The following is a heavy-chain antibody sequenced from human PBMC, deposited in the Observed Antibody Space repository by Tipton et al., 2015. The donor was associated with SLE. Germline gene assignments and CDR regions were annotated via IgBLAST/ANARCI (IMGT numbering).Heavy chain of an antibody. J-gene: IGHJ4*02. CDR3: ARDLLGSSGDSCQKGCYFDY. Sequence: LSLTCAASGFTFSNYGMHWVRQAPGKGLEWVAVIWYDGTKKYYADSVKGRSTISRDNAKNTLYLQMNSLRPEDTAVYYCARDLLGSSGDSCQKGCYFDYWGQGILVTVSS. V-gene: IGHV3-33*01. CDR1: GFTFSNYG. D-gene: IGHD2-15*01. CDR2: IWYDGTKK.